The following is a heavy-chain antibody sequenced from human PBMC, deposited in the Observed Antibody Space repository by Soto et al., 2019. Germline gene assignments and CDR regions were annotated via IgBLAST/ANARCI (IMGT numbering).Heavy chain of an antibody. CDR1: GFTVSNTY. CDR3: AKGFNWNRADS. Sequence: HPGGSLRLSCEVSGFTVSNTYMSWIRQAPGKGLEWVSIIYGGGSTYYTDSVKGRFTISKDNSKNTVSLQMNSLRAEDTALYYCAKGFNWNRADSWGQGTPVTVSS. CDR2: IYGGGST. J-gene: IGHJ4*02. V-gene: IGHV3-53*01. D-gene: IGHD1-1*01.